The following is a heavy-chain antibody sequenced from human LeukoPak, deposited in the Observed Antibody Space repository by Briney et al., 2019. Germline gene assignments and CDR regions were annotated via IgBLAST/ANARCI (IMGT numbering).Heavy chain of an antibody. D-gene: IGHD1-7*01. CDR3: ATHPRLKLSSPKPDH. Sequence: SETLSLTCTVSGGSISSSSDYWGWIRQPPGKGLEWIGSIYYSGSTYYNTSLKSRVTISVDTPKNQSSLTPSSVTAADTPVYYCATHPRLKLSSPKPDHWGQGTLVTVSS. J-gene: IGHJ5*02. V-gene: IGHV4-39*01. CDR2: IYYSGST. CDR1: GGSISSSSDY.